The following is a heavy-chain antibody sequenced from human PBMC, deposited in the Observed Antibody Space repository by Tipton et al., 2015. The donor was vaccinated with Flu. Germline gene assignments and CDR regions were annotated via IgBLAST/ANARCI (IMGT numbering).Heavy chain of an antibody. CDR2: ISPNSGDT. D-gene: IGHD5-18*01. CDR3: ARRRLWLRGFDC. Sequence: QVQLVQSGAEVKKPGASVKVSCKASGYTFTGSYMHWVRQAPGQGLEWMGRISPNSGDTNYAQKFLGRVTMTRDTSITTAYMELRRVRSDEPAVDCCARRRLWLRGFDCWGQGTLVTVSS. J-gene: IGHJ4*02. CDR1: GYTFTGSY. V-gene: IGHV1-2*06.